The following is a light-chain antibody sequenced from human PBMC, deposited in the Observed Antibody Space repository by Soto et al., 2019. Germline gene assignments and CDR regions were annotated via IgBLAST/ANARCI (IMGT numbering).Light chain of an antibody. V-gene: IGLV3-21*02. CDR3: QVRDSIGDHVV. CDR2: DDS. Sequence: SYELTQPPSVSVAPGQTAKVTCGGDNIGRKSVHWYQQKPGQAPVLVVYDDSDRPSGIPERFSGSNSGNTATLTVSRVEAGDEADYYCQVRDSIGDHVVFGGGTKLTVL. CDR1: NIGRKS. J-gene: IGLJ2*01.